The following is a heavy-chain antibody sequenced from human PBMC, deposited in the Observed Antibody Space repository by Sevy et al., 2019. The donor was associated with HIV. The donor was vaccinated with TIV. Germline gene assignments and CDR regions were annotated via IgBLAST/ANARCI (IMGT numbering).Heavy chain of an antibody. V-gene: IGHV6-1*01. D-gene: IGHD3-10*01. Sequence: SQTLSLTCAISGDSVSSNSAAWNWIRQSPSRGLEWLGRTYYRSKWYNDYAVSVKSRITINPDTSKNQFSLQLNSVTPGDTAVYYCAKGLYGFGSYLNWFDPWGQGTLVTVSS. J-gene: IGHJ5*02. CDR2: TYYRSKWYN. CDR3: AKGLYGFGSYLNWFDP. CDR1: GDSVSSNSAA.